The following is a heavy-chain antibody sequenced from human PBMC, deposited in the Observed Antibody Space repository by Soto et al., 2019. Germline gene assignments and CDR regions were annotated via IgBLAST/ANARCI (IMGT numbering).Heavy chain of an antibody. Sequence: GGSLRLSCAASGFTFSSYAMHWVRQAPGKGLEWVAVISYDGSNKYYADSVKGRFTISRDNSKNTLYLQMNSLRAEDTAVYYCARNRGATAYSYFHYYYGMDVGGQGTTVTVSS. CDR3: ARNRGATAYSYFHYYYGMDV. CDR1: GFTFSSYA. CDR2: ISYDGSNK. D-gene: IGHD2-21*01. J-gene: IGHJ6*02. V-gene: IGHV3-30-3*01.